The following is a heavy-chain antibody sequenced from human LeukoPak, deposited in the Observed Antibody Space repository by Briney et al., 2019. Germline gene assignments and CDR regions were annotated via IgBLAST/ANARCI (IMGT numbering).Heavy chain of an antibody. Sequence: PGGSLRLSCAASGFTFSSYGMHWVRQAPGKGLEWVAFIRYDGSNKYYADSVKGRFTISRDNSKNTLYLQMNSLRAEDTAVYYCAKDLGVRGGYYFDYWGQGTLVTVSS. J-gene: IGHJ4*02. D-gene: IGHD3-10*01. CDR2: IRYDGSNK. CDR1: GFTFSSYG. V-gene: IGHV3-30*02. CDR3: AKDLGVRGGYYFDY.